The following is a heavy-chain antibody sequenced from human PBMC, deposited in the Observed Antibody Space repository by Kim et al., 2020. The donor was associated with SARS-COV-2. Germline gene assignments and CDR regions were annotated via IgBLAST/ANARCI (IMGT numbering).Heavy chain of an antibody. CDR2: IDPSDSYT. CDR3: ARHFAKWGDYYYYGMDV. V-gene: IGHV5-10-1*01. J-gene: IGHJ6*02. CDR1: GYSFTSYW. Sequence: GESLKISCKGSGYSFTSYWISWVRQMPGKGLEWMGRIDPSDSYTNYSPSFQGHVTISADKSISTAYLQWSSLKASDTAMYYCARHFAKWGDYYYYGMDVWGQGTTVTVSS. D-gene: IGHD1-26*01.